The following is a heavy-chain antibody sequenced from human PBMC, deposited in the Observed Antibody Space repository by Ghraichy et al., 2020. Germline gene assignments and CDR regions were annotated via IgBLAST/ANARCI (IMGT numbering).Heavy chain of an antibody. J-gene: IGHJ6*03. CDR3: ARDAPRYGSGFPHYMDV. Sequence: GESLNISCAASGFTFSSYSMNWVRQAPGKGLEWVSSISSSSSYIYYADSVKGRFTISRDNAKNSLYLQMNSLRAEDTAVYYCARDAPRYGSGFPHYMDVWGKGTTVTVSS. CDR2: ISSSSSYI. CDR1: GFTFSSYS. D-gene: IGHD3-10*01. V-gene: IGHV3-21*01.